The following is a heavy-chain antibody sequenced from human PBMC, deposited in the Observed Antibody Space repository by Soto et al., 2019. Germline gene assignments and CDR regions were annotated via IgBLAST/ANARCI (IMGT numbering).Heavy chain of an antibody. CDR1: GASINSGGYF. CDR3: ARGFVETAMAFDY. CDR2: IHYSGST. Sequence: QVQLQESGPGLVKPSQTLSLACSVSGASINSGGYFWSWIRQLPGKALEWIGYIHYSGSTYYNPSLKGRVVMSMDTSKNDFSLKLSSVAAADTAVFYCARGFVETAMAFDYWGQGALVTVSS. V-gene: IGHV4-31*03. J-gene: IGHJ4*02. D-gene: IGHD5-18*01.